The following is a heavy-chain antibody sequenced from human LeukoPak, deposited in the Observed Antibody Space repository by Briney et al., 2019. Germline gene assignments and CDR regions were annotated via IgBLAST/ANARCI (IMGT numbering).Heavy chain of an antibody. CDR2: IYHSGST. V-gene: IGHV4-4*02. Sequence: SGTLSLTCAVSGGSISSSNWWSWVRQPPGKGLEWIGEIYHSGSTNYNPSLKSRVTISVDTSKNQFSLKLSSVTAADTAVYYCAGGGSYYAETYDYWGQGTLVTVSS. D-gene: IGHD1-26*01. CDR1: GGSISSSNW. J-gene: IGHJ4*02. CDR3: AGGGSYYAETYDY.